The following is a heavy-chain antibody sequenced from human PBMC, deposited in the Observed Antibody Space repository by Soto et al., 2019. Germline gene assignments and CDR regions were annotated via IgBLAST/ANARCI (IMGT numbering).Heavy chain of an antibody. D-gene: IGHD2-2*02. CDR2: IDPSDSYT. CDR3: ARQGDCSSTSCYTGDDYYYGMDV. J-gene: IGHJ6*02. V-gene: IGHV5-10-1*01. CDR1: GYSFTSYW. Sequence: GESLKISCKGSGYSFTSYWISWVRQMPGKGLEWMGRIDPSDSYTNYSPSFQGHVAISADKSISTAYLQWSSLKASDTAMYYCARQGDCSSTSCYTGDDYYYGMDVWGQGTTVTVSS.